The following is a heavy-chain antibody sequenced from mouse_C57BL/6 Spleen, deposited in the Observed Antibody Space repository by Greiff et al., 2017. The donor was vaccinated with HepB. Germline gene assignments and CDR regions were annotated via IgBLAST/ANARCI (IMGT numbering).Heavy chain of an antibody. D-gene: IGHD3-1*01. V-gene: IGHV1-82*01. CDR1: GYAFSSSW. CDR2: IYPGDGDT. CDR3: ASLGSIGAY. J-gene: IGHJ3*01. Sequence: VNVVESGPELVKPGASVKISCKASGYAFSSSWMNWVKQRPGKGLEWIGRIYPGDGDTNYNGKFKGKATLTADKSSSTAYMQLSSLTSEDSAVYFCASLGSIGAYWGQGTLVTVSA.